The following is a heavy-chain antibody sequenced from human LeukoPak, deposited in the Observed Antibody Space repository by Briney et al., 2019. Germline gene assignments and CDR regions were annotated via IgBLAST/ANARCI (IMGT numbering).Heavy chain of an antibody. Sequence: PSETLSLTCAVSGGSISSGGYSWSWIRQPPGKGLEWIGYIYHSGSTYYNPSLKSRVTISVDRSKNQFSLKLSSVTAADTAVYYCARVESRKSSGAIAARRRRAHNWFDPWGQGTLVTVSS. CDR2: IYHSGST. CDR3: ARVESRKSSGAIAARRRRAHNWFDP. J-gene: IGHJ5*02. V-gene: IGHV4-30-2*01. CDR1: GGSISSGGYS. D-gene: IGHD6-6*01.